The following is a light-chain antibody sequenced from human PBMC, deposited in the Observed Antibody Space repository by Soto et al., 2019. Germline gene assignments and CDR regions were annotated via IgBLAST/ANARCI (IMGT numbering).Light chain of an antibody. CDR3: CSYAPISTVV. J-gene: IGLJ3*02. V-gene: IGLV2-23*01. CDR2: EDN. Sequence: QSVLTQPASGSGSHGQSITISCTGTSSDVGSYNLVSWYQQHPGKAPKLMIYEDNTRPSGVSNRCSGSKSGNTASLPISGLHAEDEAHYYCCSYAPISTVVFGGGTKLTVL. CDR1: SSDVGSYNL.